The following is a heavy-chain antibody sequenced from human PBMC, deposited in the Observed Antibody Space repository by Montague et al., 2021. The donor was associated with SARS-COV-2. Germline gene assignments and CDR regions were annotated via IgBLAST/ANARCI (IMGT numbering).Heavy chain of an antibody. J-gene: IGHJ3*02. Sequence: SRSLSFSASGFPFSSYGMHWVRQAPGKGLEWVAVIWYDGSNKYYADSVKGRFTISRDNSKNTLYLQMNSLRAEDTAVYYCAREGNYSTGGAFDIWGQGTMVTVSS. V-gene: IGHV3-33*01. CDR2: IWYDGSNK. CDR3: AREGNYSTGGAFDI. D-gene: IGHD1-7*01. CDR1: GFPFSSYG.